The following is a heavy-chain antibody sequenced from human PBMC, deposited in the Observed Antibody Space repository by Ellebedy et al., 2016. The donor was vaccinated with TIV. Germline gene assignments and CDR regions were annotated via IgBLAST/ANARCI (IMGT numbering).Heavy chain of an antibody. CDR1: GFIVSTSH. J-gene: IGHJ2*01. CDR2: IYSGGTT. CDR3: VRADRGFDL. D-gene: IGHD2-15*01. Sequence: GESLKISCAASGFIVSTSHMSWVRQAPGEGLEWVSLIYSGGTTDYADTVKGIFTLSRDNSKSTLYLQMNSLRDEEPALYYCVRADRGFDLWGRGTLVTVSS. V-gene: IGHV3-66*01.